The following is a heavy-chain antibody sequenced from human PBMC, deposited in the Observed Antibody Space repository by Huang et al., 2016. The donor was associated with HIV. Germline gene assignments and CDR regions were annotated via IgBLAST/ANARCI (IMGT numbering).Heavy chain of an antibody. CDR3: ASQHIGAAATWF. Sequence: QLQLQESGPGQVKPSETLSLTCTVSGDFISSTNYYWGWIRQSPGKGLGWVGSVDQSGSTNYNPSLKRRVTLSVDTSRNQFSLRLNSVTAADTAVYYCASQHIGAAATWFWGRGTQVAVSS. D-gene: IGHD6-13*01. CDR2: VDQSGST. J-gene: IGHJ4*02. CDR1: GDFISSTNYY. V-gene: IGHV4-39*01.